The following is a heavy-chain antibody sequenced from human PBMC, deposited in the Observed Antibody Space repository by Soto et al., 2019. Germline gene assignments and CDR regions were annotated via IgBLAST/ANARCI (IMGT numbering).Heavy chain of an antibody. Sequence: QVSLQESGPGLVKPSETLSLTCTVSGGSVYSGGHYWSWLRQHPGQGLEWIGYIYDGGTTYYNPSLRSRVTISLDRSQNQFSLRLTSVTAADTAVFYCARQRLDDAFDIWGRGTMVTVS. CDR1: GGSVYSGGHY. D-gene: IGHD1-1*01. CDR3: ARQRLDDAFDI. J-gene: IGHJ3*02. V-gene: IGHV4-31*03. CDR2: IYDGGTT.